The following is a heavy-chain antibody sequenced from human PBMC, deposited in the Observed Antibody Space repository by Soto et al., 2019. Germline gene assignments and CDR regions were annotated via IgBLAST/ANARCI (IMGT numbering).Heavy chain of an antibody. CDR1: GGSFSGYY. V-gene: IGHV4-34*01. CDR2: INHSGST. J-gene: IGHJ6*03. CDR3: ARGAPYCSSTSCYSGLFNYYYYYMDV. D-gene: IGHD2-2*01. Sequence: QVQLQQWGAGLLKPSETLSLTCAVYGGSFSGYYWSWIRQPPGKGLEWIGEINHSGSTNYNPSLKSRVTIAVDTSKNQFSLKLSSVTAADTAVYYCARGAPYCSSTSCYSGLFNYYYYYMDVWGKGTTVTVSS.